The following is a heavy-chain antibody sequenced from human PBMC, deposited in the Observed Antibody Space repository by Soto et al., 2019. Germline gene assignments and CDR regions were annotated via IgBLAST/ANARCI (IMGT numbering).Heavy chain of an antibody. Sequence: QVQLVESGGGVVQPGRSLRLSCAASGFTFSNNDMQWVRQAPGKGLEWVAGISYDGSKKYHGDSVKGRFIISRDNSKDTLYLQMNSLRVEDAAVYFFARDASRFALFYFDYWGQGTLVTVSS. D-gene: IGHD3-10*01. CDR3: ARDASRFALFYFDY. CDR2: ISYDGSKK. CDR1: GFTFSNND. J-gene: IGHJ4*02. V-gene: IGHV3-33*01.